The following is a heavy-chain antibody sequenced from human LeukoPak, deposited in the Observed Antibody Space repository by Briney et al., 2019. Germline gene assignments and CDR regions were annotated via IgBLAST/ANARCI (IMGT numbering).Heavy chain of an antibody. D-gene: IGHD3-22*01. V-gene: IGHV1-2*02. J-gene: IGHJ4*02. CDR1: GYTFTGYY. Sequence: ASVKVSCKASGYTFTGYYMHWVRQAPGQGLEWMGWINPNSGGTNYAQKFQGRVTMTRDTSISTAYMELSRPRSDDTAVYYCAREGIYDSSAQSDYWGQGTLVTVSS. CDR3: AREGIYDSSAQSDY. CDR2: INPNSGGT.